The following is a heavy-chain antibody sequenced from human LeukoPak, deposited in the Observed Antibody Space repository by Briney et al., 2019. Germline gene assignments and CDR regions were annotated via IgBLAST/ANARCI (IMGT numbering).Heavy chain of an antibody. Sequence: AAVKVSCKVSGYTLTELSMHWVRQAPGKGIEWVGGFDPEDGGTIYAQKFQGRVNMTEVPSTATASMEPSSLRFGDPAVYYSATVGCSSTSCYATYWFDPWGQGTLVTVSS. CDR1: GYTLTELS. V-gene: IGHV1-24*01. D-gene: IGHD2-2*01. CDR3: ATVGCSSTSCYATYWFDP. J-gene: IGHJ5*02. CDR2: FDPEDGGT.